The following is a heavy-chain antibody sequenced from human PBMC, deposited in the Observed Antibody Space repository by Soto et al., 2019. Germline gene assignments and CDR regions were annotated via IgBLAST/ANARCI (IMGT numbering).Heavy chain of an antibody. V-gene: IGHV3-30*02. CDR1: GFTFRNSG. CDR3: ANEGPHDYGDDSENYFDF. CDR2: IPFDGSNK. J-gene: IGHJ4*02. D-gene: IGHD4-17*01. Sequence: GGSVRLSCAASGFTFRNSGMHWVRQAPGKGLEWVSFIPFDGSNKYYADSVKGRFTISRDNSKNTLYLQMNSLRAEDTAVYYCANEGPHDYGDDSENYFDFWGQGALVTVSS.